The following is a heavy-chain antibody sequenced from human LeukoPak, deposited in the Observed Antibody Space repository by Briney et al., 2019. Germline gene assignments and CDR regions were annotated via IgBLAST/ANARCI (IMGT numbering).Heavy chain of an antibody. CDR1: GFTFGDYA. V-gene: IGHV3-49*04. CDR2: IRSKAYGGTT. Sequence: PVGSLRLSCTASGFTFGDYAMSWVRQAPGKGLEWVGFIRSKAYGGTTEYAASVKGRFTISRDDSKSIAYLQMNSLKTEDTAVYYCTIHSGSYSLGEPFDYWGQGTLVAVSS. CDR3: TIHSGSYSLGEPFDY. D-gene: IGHD1-26*01. J-gene: IGHJ4*02.